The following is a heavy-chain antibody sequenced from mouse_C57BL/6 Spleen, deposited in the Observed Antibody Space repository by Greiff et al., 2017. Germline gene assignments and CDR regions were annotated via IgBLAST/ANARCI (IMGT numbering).Heavy chain of an antibody. V-gene: IGHV5-4*01. CDR3: ARDGGSSYPFAY. CDR1: GFTFSSYA. Sequence: EVKLVESGGGLVKPGGSLKLSCAASGFTFSSYAMSWVRQTPEKRLEWVATISDGGSYTYYPDNVKGRFTISRDNAKNNLYLQMSHLKSEDTAMYYCARDGGSSYPFAYWGQGTLVTVSA. CDR2: ISDGGSYT. D-gene: IGHD1-1*01. J-gene: IGHJ3*01.